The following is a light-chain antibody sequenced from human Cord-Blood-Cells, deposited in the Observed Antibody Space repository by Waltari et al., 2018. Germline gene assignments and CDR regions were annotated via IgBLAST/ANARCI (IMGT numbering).Light chain of an antibody. CDR1: QSVSSY. Sequence: EIVLTQSPATLSLSPGESATLSCRASQSVSSYLAWYQQKPGQAPRLLIYDVSNRATGIPARFSGSGSGTDFTLTISSLEPEDFAVYYCQQRSNWPPLTFGGGTKVEIK. CDR3: QQRSNWPPLT. J-gene: IGKJ4*01. CDR2: DVS. V-gene: IGKV3-11*01.